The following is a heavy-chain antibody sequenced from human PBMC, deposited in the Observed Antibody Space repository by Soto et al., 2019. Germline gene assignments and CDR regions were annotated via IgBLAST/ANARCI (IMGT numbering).Heavy chain of an antibody. V-gene: IGHV4-39*01. Sequence: QLQPQESGPGLVKPSETLSLTCAVSGGSISGSYYYWAWLRQSPGKGPEWIGSVFYTGFTSYNPSLESRVSVSVDTSKSQFSLKLSAVTAADTAVYYCATSQKGYNWNYFDHWGQGALVTVSS. D-gene: IGHD1-20*01. CDR1: GGSISGSYYY. CDR2: VFYTGFT. CDR3: ATSQKGYNWNYFDH. J-gene: IGHJ4*02.